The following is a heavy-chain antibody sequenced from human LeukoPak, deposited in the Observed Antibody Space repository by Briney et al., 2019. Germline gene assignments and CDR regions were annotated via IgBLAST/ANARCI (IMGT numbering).Heavy chain of an antibody. CDR2: INHSGST. Sequence: SATLSLTCAVYGGSFSGYYWSWIRQPPGKGLEWIGEINHSGSTNYNPSLKSRVTISVDTSKNQFSLKLSSVTAADTAIYYCARGGYYGSGNDFRFDPWGQGTLVTVSS. CDR3: ARGGYYGSGNDFRFDP. J-gene: IGHJ5*02. D-gene: IGHD3-10*01. V-gene: IGHV4-34*01. CDR1: GGSFSGYY.